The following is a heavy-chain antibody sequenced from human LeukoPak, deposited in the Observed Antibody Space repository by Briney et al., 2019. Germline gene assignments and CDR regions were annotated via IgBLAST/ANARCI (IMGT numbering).Heavy chain of an antibody. J-gene: IGHJ6*03. V-gene: IGHV3-23*01. CDR2: ISGSDYT. CDR3: AKSRNFYYYFMEV. CDR1: GFTFSSYA. Sequence: PGGSLRLSCAASGFTFSSYAMGWVRQAPGKGLEWVSGISGSDYTDHADSVKGRFTISRDNSKNTLYLQMNSLRAEDTALYYCAKSRNFYYYFMEVSGRGTKVTISS.